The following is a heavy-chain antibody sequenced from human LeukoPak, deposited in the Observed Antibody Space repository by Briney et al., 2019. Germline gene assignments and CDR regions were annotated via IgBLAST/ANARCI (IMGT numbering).Heavy chain of an antibody. CDR1: GGSVSRGGYY. J-gene: IGHJ4*02. CDR3: SRESGAFCPFGY. D-gene: IGHD1-26*01. Sequence: SETLSLTCTVSGGSVSRGGYYWNWIRQHPGKGLEWIGEISLAGQTNYNPSLNGRVTMSLDKSSNQLSLNLTPVTAADTATYYCSRESGAFCPFGYWGQGTLVIVSS. CDR2: ISLAGQT. V-gene: IGHV4-61*08.